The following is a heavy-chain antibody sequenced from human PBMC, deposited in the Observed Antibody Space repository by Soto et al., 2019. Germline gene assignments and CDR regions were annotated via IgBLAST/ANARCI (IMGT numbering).Heavy chain of an antibody. CDR1: GGTFRSYS. CDR3: ARGGYDFEDLFDP. CDR2: IIPMFNTP. Sequence: QVHLVQSGAEVKKPGSSVKVSCQSSGGTFRSYSITWLRQAPGQGLERLGAIIPMFNTPNYAQKFQGRLTITADGSTSTVFMELKSLRSEDTAVYYCARGGYDFEDLFDPWGQGTLVSVSS. D-gene: IGHD5-12*01. J-gene: IGHJ5*02. V-gene: IGHV1-69*01.